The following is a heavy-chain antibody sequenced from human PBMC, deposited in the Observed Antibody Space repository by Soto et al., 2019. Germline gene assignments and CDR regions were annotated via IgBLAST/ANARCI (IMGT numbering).Heavy chain of an antibody. CDR3: ASYHPFDY. CDR2: IKPDGSET. J-gene: IGHJ4*02. V-gene: IGHV3-7*03. CDR1: GFTFSSKW. D-gene: IGHD3-16*02. Sequence: EVQLVESGGGLVQPGGSLRLSCAASGFTFSSKWMSWVRQTPARGLEWVATIKPDGSETHYVDSVKGRFTISRDNAKSSLFLQMDSLRAEDTALYYCASYHPFDYWGQGTLVTVSP.